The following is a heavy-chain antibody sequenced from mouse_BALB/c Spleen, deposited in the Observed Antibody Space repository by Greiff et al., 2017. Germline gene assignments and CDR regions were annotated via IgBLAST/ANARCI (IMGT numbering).Heavy chain of an antibody. CDR2: IWTGGGT. CDR1: GFSLTSYD. CDR3: VRDGNSPYAMDY. Sequence: VKLMESGPGLVAPSQSLSITCTVSGFSLTSYDISWIRQPPGKGLEWLGVIWTGGGTNYNSAFMSRLSISKDNSKSQVFLKMNSLQTDDTAIYYCVRDGNSPYAMDYWGQGTSVTVSS. V-gene: IGHV2-9-2*01. J-gene: IGHJ4*01. D-gene: IGHD2-1*01.